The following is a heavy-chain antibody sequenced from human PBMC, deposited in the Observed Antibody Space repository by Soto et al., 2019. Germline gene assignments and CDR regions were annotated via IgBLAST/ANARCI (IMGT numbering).Heavy chain of an antibody. CDR3: ARDRRGYDFWCGSHDYYYYGIYV. V-gene: IGHV1-69*13. Sequence: ASVKVSCKASGGTFSSYAISWVRQAPGQGLEWMGGIIPIFGTANYAQKFQGRVTITADESTSTAYMELSSLRSEDTAVYYCARDRRGYDFWCGSHDYYYYGIYVCGQRTTVTVSS. J-gene: IGHJ6*02. CDR1: GGTFSSYA. CDR2: IIPIFGTA. D-gene: IGHD3-3*01.